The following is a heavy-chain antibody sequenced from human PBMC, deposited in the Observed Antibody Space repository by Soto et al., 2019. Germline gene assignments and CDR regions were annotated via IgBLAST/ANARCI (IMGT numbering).Heavy chain of an antibody. V-gene: IGHV1-24*01. CDR1: GYTRTELS. Sequence: ASGKVSCRVSGYTRTELSMHWVRQAPGKGLEGMGGFDPEDGETSYAQKFQGRVTMTEDTSTDTAYMELSSLRSEDTAVYYCATVGGLTGTITSGADFDYWGQGTLVTVSS. D-gene: IGHD1-20*01. J-gene: IGHJ4*02. CDR3: ATVGGLTGTITSGADFDY. CDR2: FDPEDGET.